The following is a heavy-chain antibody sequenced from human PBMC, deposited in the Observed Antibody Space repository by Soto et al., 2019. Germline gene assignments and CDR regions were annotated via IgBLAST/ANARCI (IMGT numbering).Heavy chain of an antibody. CDR1: GFTFSDYY. Sequence: QVQLVESGGGLVKPGESLRLSCAASGFTFSDYYMIWIRQAPGKGLEWVGYLSSSSTTIYYADSVKGRFTISRDNAQKSLYLQMDSLRAEDTAVYYCARAEVDLVEVPAAKVGFEYWGQGTLVTVSA. J-gene: IGHJ4*02. CDR3: ARAEVDLVEVPAAKVGFEY. V-gene: IGHV3-11*01. D-gene: IGHD2-2*01. CDR2: LSSSSTTI.